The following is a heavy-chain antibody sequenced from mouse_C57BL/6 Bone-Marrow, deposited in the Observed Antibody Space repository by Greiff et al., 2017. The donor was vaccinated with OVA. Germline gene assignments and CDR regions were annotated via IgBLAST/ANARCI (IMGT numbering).Heavy chain of an antibody. CDR2: IDPSDSET. CDR3: ARTVVARYFDV. CDR1: GYTFTSYW. V-gene: IGHV1-52*01. J-gene: IGHJ1*03. Sequence: QVHVKQPGAELVRPGSSVKLSCKASGYTFTSYWMHWVKQRPIQGLEWIGNIDPSDSETHYNQKFKDKATLTVDKSSSTAYMQLSSLTSEDSAVYYCARTVVARYFDVWGTGTTVTVSS. D-gene: IGHD1-1*01.